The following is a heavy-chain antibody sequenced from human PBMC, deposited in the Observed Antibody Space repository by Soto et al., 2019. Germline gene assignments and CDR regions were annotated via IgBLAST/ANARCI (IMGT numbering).Heavy chain of an antibody. J-gene: IGHJ5*02. V-gene: IGHV4-59*01. CDR3: ARYNVLRYFDWLANWFDP. Sequence: SETLSLTCTVSGGSISRNYWSWIRQPPGKGLEWIGYIYYSGSTNYNPSLKSRVTISVDTSKNQFSLKLSSVTAADTAVYYCARYNVLRYFDWLANWFDPWGQGTLVTVSS. CDR2: IYYSGST. D-gene: IGHD3-9*01. CDR1: GGSISRNY.